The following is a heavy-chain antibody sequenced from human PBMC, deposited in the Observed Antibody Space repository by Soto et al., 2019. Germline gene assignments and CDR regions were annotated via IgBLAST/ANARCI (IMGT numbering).Heavy chain of an antibody. Sequence: SETLSLTCTVSGGSISSYYWSWIRQPPGKGLEWIGYIYYSGSTNYNPSLKSRVTISVDTSKNQFSLKLSSVTAADTAAYYCAREVREYGSEEGSPSGMDGWGQGTTVTVAS. CDR1: GGSISSYY. CDR3: AREVREYGSEEGSPSGMDG. CDR2: IYYSGST. J-gene: IGHJ6*01. D-gene: IGHD3-10*01. V-gene: IGHV4-59*01.